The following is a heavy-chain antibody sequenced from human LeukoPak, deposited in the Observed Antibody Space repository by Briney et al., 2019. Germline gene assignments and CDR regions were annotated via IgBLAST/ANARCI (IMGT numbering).Heavy chain of an antibody. Sequence: ASLTVSCKASGYTFTGYHMHWVLQAPGQGLEWMGWINPNSGGTNYAQKFQGRVTMTRDTSISTAYMELSRLRSDDTAVYYCARVGTAGEDSSSWYDFDYWGQGTLVTVSS. J-gene: IGHJ4*02. D-gene: IGHD6-13*01. V-gene: IGHV1-2*02. CDR1: GYTFTGYH. CDR2: INPNSGGT. CDR3: ARVGTAGEDSSSWYDFDY.